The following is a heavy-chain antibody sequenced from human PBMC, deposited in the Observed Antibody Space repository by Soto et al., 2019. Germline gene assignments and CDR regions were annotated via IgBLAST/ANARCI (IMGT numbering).Heavy chain of an antibody. CDR2: ISGSTSAT. CDR3: ARGLYGWFFDY. J-gene: IGHJ4*02. D-gene: IGHD6-19*01. V-gene: IGHV3-48*01. CDR1: GFTFSTYS. Sequence: GSLRLSCAASGFTFSTYSMNWVRQAPGKGLEWVSYISGSTSATYYADSVTGRFTISRDNAKNALYLQMNSLRVEDTAVYYCARGLYGWFFDYWGQGSLVTVSS.